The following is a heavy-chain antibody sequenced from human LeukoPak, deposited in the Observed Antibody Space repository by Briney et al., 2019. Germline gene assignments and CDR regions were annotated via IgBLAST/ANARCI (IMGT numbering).Heavy chain of an antibody. V-gene: IGHV3-33*08. J-gene: IGHJ4*02. D-gene: IGHD5-18*01. CDR1: GFTFSSYA. CDR2: IWYDGSNK. CDR3: ARDRGYGIDY. Sequence: GGSLRLSCAASGFTFSSYALNWVRQAPGKGLEWVAVIWYDGSNKYYADSVKGRFTISRDNSKNTLYLQMNSLRAEDTAVYYCARDRGYGIDYWGQGTLVTVSS.